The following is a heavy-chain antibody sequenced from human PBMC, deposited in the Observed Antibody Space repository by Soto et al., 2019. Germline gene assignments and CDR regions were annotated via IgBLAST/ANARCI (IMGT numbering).Heavy chain of an antibody. CDR1: GFTFSNNW. CDR2: IKSDGSTT. V-gene: IGHV3-74*03. Sequence: EVHLVESGGGLAHPGGSLRLSCAASGFTFSNNWIHWVRQAPGKGLVWVSGIKSDGSTTTYADSVKGRFTISRDNAKNTLFLQMNSLRAEDTAVYYCASAAPFNYGGNSGFDFWGQGTLVTVSS. CDR3: ASAAPFNYGGNSGFDF. D-gene: IGHD4-17*01. J-gene: IGHJ4*02.